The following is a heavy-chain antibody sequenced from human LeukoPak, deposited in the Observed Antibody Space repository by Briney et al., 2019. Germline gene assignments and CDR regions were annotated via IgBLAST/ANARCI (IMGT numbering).Heavy chain of an antibody. D-gene: IGHD3-22*01. CDR3: ARGANYYDSSGYYY. Sequence: SETLSLTCAVYGGSFSGYYWSWIRQPPGKGLEWIGEINHSGSTNYNPSLKSRVTISVDTSKNQFSLKLSSVTAADTAVYYCARGANYYDSSGYYYWGQGTLITVSS. CDR2: INHSGST. V-gene: IGHV4-34*01. J-gene: IGHJ4*02. CDR1: GGSFSGYY.